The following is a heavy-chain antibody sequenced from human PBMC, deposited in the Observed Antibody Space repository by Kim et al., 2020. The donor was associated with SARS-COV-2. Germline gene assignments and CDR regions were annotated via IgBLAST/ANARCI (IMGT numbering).Heavy chain of an antibody. V-gene: IGHV5-51*01. J-gene: IGHJ4*02. CDR3: ARVFYWGWTH. CDR1: GYSFITYW. D-gene: IGHD2-8*02. Sequence: GESLKISCKASGYSFITYWIGWVRQMPGKGLEWMGIINPADSETRYSPSFQGQVTISADMSISAAYLQWSSLKASDTAMYYCARVFYWGWTHCGQGTLVT. CDR2: INPADSET.